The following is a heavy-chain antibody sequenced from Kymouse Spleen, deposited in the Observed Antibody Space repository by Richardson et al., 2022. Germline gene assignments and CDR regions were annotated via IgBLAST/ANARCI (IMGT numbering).Heavy chain of an antibody. J-gene: IGHJ4*02. Sequence: QVQLVESGGGVVQPGRSLRLSCAASGFTFSSYGMHWVRQAPGKGLEWVAVISYDGSNKYYADSVKGRFTISRDNSKNTLYLQMNSLRAEDTAVYYCAKAQNPTGTNVDYWGQGTLVTVSS. CDR3: AKAQNPTGTNVDY. V-gene: IGHV3-30*18. CDR2: ISYDGSNK. D-gene: IGHD1-7*01. CDR1: GFTFSSYG.